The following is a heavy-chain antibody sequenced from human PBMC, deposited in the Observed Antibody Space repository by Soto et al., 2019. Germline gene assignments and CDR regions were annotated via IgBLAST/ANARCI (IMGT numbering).Heavy chain of an antibody. CDR2: INHSGST. CDR3: ARGKLYYYDRPFDY. D-gene: IGHD3-22*01. V-gene: IGHV4-34*01. CDR1: GGSFSGYY. Sequence: ASETLSLTCAVYGGSFSGYYWSWIRQPPGKGLEWIGEINHSGSTKYNPSLKSRVTISVDTSKNQFSLKLSSVTAADTAVYYCARGKLYYYDRPFDYWGQGTLVTVSS. J-gene: IGHJ4*02.